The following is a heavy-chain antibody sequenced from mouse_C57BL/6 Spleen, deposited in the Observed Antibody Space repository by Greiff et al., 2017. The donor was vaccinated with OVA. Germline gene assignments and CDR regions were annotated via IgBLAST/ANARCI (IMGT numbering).Heavy chain of an antibody. CDR1: GFTFSDYG. CDR3: ARLQLTGTSWYFDY. D-gene: IGHD4-1*01. V-gene: IGHV5-17*01. CDR2: ISSGSSTI. J-gene: IGHJ2*01. Sequence: EVQLVESGGGLVKPGGSLKLSCAASGFTFSDYGMHWVRQAPEKGLEWVAYISSGSSTIYYADTVKGRFTISRDNAKNTLFLQMTSLRSEDTAMYYCARLQLTGTSWYFDYWGQGTTLTVSS.